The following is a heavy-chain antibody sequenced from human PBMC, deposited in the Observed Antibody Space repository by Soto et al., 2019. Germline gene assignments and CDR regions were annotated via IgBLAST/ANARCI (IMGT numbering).Heavy chain of an antibody. Sequence: QVQLVQSGAEVKKPGASVKVSCKASGYTFTSYYISLVRQAPGQGLEWMGWTSGYNGNTNYAQKSQGRVTMTSDTSTRTAHMELRSLRSDVTAVYYCAREGPPGLTWGQGTLVSVSS. J-gene: IGHJ5*02. CDR3: AREGPPGLT. CDR1: GYTFTSYY. CDR2: TSGYNGNT. V-gene: IGHV1-18*01.